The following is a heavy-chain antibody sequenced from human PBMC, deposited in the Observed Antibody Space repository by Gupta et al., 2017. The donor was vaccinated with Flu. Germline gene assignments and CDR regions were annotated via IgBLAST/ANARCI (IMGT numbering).Heavy chain of an antibody. CDR1: GFAFRDYA. CDR3: AKLYSSSAVAGWFDP. V-gene: IGHV3-23*01. Sequence: EVQLLESGGDLVQPGGSLRLSCAVSGFAFRDYAMSWASQGPGKGLGWVSVISGRGSGGNTYYADSVKGRFTISRDDSKNMLFLQMHSLRADDTAVYYCAKLYSSSAVAGWFDPWGQGTPVTVSS. CDR2: ISGRGSGGNT. D-gene: IGHD6-6*01. J-gene: IGHJ5*02.